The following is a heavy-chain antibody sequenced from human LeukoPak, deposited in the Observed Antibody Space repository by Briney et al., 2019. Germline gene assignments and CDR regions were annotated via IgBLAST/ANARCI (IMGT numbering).Heavy chain of an antibody. Sequence: GGSLRLSCAASGFTFSDHYMDWVRQAPGKGLEWVGRTRNKANSYTTEYAASVKGRFTISRDDSKNSLYLQMNSLKTEDTAVYYCAREKVSGYGGSCMDVWGQGTTVTVSS. CDR3: AREKVSGYGGSCMDV. J-gene: IGHJ6*02. CDR2: TRNKANSYTT. CDR1: GFTFSDHY. D-gene: IGHD5-12*01. V-gene: IGHV3-72*01.